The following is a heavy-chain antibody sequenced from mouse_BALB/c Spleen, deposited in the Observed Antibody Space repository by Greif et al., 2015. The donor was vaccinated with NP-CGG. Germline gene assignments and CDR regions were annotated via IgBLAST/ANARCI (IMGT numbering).Heavy chain of an antibody. Sequence: QVQLQQSGSVLVRPGASVKLSCKASGYTFTSSWMHWAKQRPGQGLEWIGEIHPNSGNTNYNEKFKGKATLTVDTSSSTAYVDLSSLTSEDSAVYYCARGGDYYGRSSWFAYWGQGTLVTVSA. CDR3: ARGGDYYGRSSWFAY. CDR1: GYTFTSSW. D-gene: IGHD1-1*01. J-gene: IGHJ3*01. CDR2: IHPNSGNT. V-gene: IGHV1S130*01.